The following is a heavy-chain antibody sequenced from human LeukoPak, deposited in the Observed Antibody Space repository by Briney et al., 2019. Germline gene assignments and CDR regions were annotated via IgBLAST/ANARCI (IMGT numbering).Heavy chain of an antibody. CDR3: ARRMATVTDAFDI. Sequence: SETLSLTCNVSGDSLTSHFWSWVRQTPGKGLEWIGYVFHSGTTNYSPSLKSRVTISLDTSKKQFYLRLASVTAADTAVYYCARRMATVTDAFDIWGRGTMVSVSS. J-gene: IGHJ3*02. CDR1: GDSLTSHF. CDR2: VFHSGTT. V-gene: IGHV4-59*08. D-gene: IGHD5-24*01.